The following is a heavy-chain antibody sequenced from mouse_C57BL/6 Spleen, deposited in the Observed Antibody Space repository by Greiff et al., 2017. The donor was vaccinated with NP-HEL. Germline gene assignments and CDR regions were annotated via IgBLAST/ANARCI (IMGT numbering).Heavy chain of an antibody. Sequence: VQLQQSGAELVKPGASVKVSCKASGYTFTSYCMHWVKQRPGQGLEWIGRIHPSDGDTNYNQKFKGKATSTVDKSSSTAYMELSSLTSEDSAVYYCTREGYRYYFDYWGQGTTLTVSS. CDR3: TREGYRYYFDY. CDR1: GYTFTSYC. J-gene: IGHJ2*01. D-gene: IGHD2-14*01. V-gene: IGHV1-74*01. CDR2: IHPSDGDT.